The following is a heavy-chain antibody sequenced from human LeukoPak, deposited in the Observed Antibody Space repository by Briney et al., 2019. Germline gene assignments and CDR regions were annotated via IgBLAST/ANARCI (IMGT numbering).Heavy chain of an antibody. CDR3: ARQGGGEQLFDY. CDR1: GLTVSSNY. CDR2: IYTSGGT. Sequence: GGSLRLSCAASGLTVSSNYMSWVRQAPGKGLEWVSVIYTSGGTYYVDSVKGRFTISRDNSKNTLYLQMNSLRDEDTAMYYCARQGGGEQLFDYWGQGTLVTVSS. D-gene: IGHD3-16*01. J-gene: IGHJ4*02. V-gene: IGHV3-53*01.